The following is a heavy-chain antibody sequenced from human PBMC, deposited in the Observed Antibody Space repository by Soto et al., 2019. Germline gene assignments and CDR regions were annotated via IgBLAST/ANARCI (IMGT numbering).Heavy chain of an antibody. CDR2: IYYNGFT. J-gene: IGHJ4*02. Sequence: SETLSLTCTVSGGSISSFCCSWIRQPPGKGLEWIGHIYYNGFTTYNPSLKSRVTISSDTSNNQFSLKLSPVAAADTAVYYCARQQYYDSRGLFDYWGQGTLVTVSS. CDR3: ARQQYYDSRGLFDY. D-gene: IGHD3-22*01. CDR1: GGSISSFC. V-gene: IGHV4-59*08.